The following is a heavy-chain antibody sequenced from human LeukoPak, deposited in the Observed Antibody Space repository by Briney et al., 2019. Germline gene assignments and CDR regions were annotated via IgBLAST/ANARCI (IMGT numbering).Heavy chain of an antibody. CDR3: ARAPDVEYFDY. CDR1: GGSIRSSYYY. Sequence: NPSETLSLTCTVSGGSIRSSYYYWGWIRQPPGKGLEWIGSIYDSGSTYYNPSLKSRVTISVDTSKNQFSLKLNSVTAADTAVYYCARAPDVEYFDYWGQGTLVTVSS. J-gene: IGHJ4*02. D-gene: IGHD3-3*01. V-gene: IGHV4-39*01. CDR2: IYDSGST.